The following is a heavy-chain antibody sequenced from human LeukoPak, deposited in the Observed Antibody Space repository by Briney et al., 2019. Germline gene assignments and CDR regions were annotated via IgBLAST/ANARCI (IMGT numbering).Heavy chain of an antibody. CDR1: GGSISSYY. J-gene: IGHJ4*02. V-gene: IGHV4-59*01. Sequence: PSETLSLTCTVSGGSISSYYWSWIRQPPGKGLGWIGYIYYSGNTNYNPSLNSRVTISADTSKNQFSLNLSSVTAADTAVYYCARSHSVWTSFDYWGQGTLVTVSS. CDR3: ARSHSVWTSFDY. CDR2: IYYSGNT. D-gene: IGHD3/OR15-3a*01.